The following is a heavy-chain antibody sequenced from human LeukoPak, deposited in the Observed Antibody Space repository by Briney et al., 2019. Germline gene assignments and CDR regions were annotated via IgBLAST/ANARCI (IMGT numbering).Heavy chain of an antibody. J-gene: IGHJ6*02. Sequence: GGSLRLSCAASGFTFSSYWMSWVRQAPGKGLEWVAVISYDGSNKYYADSVKGRFTISRGNSKNTLYLQMNSLRAEDTAVYYCARGTPSSSGWLYYGMDVWGQGTTVTVSS. CDR3: ARGTPSSSGWLYYGMDV. CDR1: GFTFSSYW. CDR2: ISYDGSNK. V-gene: IGHV3-30-3*01. D-gene: IGHD6-19*01.